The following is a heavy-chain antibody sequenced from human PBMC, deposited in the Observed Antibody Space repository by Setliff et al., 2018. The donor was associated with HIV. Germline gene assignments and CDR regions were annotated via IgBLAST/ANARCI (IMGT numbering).Heavy chain of an antibody. V-gene: IGHV3-33*01. CDR1: GFTFSNYG. J-gene: IGHJ6*02. D-gene: IGHD3-3*01. CDR2: VWDDGGNK. CDR3: ARGGWSGGGPLHYSYYYLDV. Sequence: PGGSLRLSCAASGFTFSNYGMHWVRQAPGKGLEWVAAVWDDGGNKYYADSVKGRFTISRDNSKNTLYLLVHSLRAEDTAVYYCARGGWSGGGPLHYSYYYLDVWGQGTAVTVSS.